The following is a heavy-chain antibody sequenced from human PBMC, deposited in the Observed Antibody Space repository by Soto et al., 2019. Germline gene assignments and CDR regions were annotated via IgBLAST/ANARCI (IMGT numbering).Heavy chain of an antibody. CDR3: ARDPGYGRGVSFDP. D-gene: IGHD2-8*01. CDR2: IYSSGDT. Sequence: EVQLVESGGGLVQPGGSLRLSCAASGFSVSDNYMSWVRQAPGKGLEWSSVIYSSGDTYYADSVKGRLTISRENSRNTLYLQINALRVEDTAIYYCARDPGYGRGVSFDPWGQGIPVSVSS. J-gene: IGHJ5*02. V-gene: IGHV3-66*01. CDR1: GFSVSDNY.